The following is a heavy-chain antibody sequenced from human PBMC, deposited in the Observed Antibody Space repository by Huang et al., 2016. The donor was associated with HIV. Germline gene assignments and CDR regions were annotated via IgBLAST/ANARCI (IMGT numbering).Heavy chain of an antibody. CDR1: GFSFSNYA. CDR2: ISNDGTTT. D-gene: IGHD5-12*01. CDR3: TREYTVAGAFDI. Sequence: QGQLVESGGGVVRPGRSLRLSCAASGFSFSNYAMHWVRQGPGKRLELVTFISNDGTTTYYPNSVKGRFTISRDNFKNTLYLQMNRLRGDDTAVYYCTREYTVAGAFDIWGQGTMVTVSS. J-gene: IGHJ3*02. V-gene: IGHV3-30-3*01.